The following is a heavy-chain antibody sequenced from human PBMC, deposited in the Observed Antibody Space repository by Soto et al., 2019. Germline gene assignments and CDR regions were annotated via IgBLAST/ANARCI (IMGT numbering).Heavy chain of an antibody. CDR3: TKANRYCSGANCFTFDY. V-gene: IGHV3-23*01. CDR1: GFTFSNYA. CDR2: FSSGGGGT. J-gene: IGHJ4*02. Sequence: GGSLRLSCTSSGFTFSNYAMSWVRQAPGKGLEWVSTFSSGGGGTYYADSVKGRFTISRDNSKNTLSLQMNSLRAEDTAVYYCTKANRYCSGANCFTFDYWGLGTLVTVS. D-gene: IGHD2-15*01.